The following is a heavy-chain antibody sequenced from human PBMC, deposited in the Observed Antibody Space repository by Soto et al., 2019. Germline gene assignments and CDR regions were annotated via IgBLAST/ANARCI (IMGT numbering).Heavy chain of an antibody. Sequence: GGSLRLSCAASGFTFSSYAMSWVRQAPGKGLEWVSAISGSGGSTYYADSVKGRFTISRDNSKNTLYLQMNSLRAEDTAVYYCAKAGYSSSWYFAFDIWGQGTMVTVAS. CDR2: ISGSGGST. D-gene: IGHD6-13*01. CDR3: AKAGYSSSWYFAFDI. J-gene: IGHJ3*02. V-gene: IGHV3-23*01. CDR1: GFTFSSYA.